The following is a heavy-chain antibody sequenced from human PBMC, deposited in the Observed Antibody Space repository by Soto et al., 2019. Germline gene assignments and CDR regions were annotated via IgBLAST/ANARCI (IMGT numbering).Heavy chain of an antibody. Sequence: SETLSLTCTVSGGSISSYYWSWIRQPPGKGLEWIGYIYYSGNTNYNPSLKSRVTISVDTSKNQFSLKLSSVTAADTAVYYCARARGSSRYRHLDYWGQGTLVTVSS. CDR3: ARARGSSRYRHLDY. V-gene: IGHV4-59*01. CDR1: GGSISSYY. CDR2: IYYSGNT. J-gene: IGHJ4*02. D-gene: IGHD3-22*01.